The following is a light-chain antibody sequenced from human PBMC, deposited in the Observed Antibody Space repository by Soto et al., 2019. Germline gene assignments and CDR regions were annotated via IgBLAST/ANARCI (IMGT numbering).Light chain of an antibody. CDR2: EVT. V-gene: IGLV2-14*01. J-gene: IGLJ1*01. Sequence: QSVLTHPASVSGSPGQSITISCTGTSGDIGSYNRVSWYQQHPGKAPKLIIYEVTDRPSGVSNRFSGSKSGNTASLTISGLQAEDEAEYYCSSYTNINTRACVFGTGTKVTV. CDR3: SSYTNINTRACV. CDR1: SGDIGSYNR.